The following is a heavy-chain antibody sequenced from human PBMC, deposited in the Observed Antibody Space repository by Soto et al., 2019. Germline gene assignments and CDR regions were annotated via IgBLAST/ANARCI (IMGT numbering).Heavy chain of an antibody. V-gene: IGHV3-23*01. Sequence: QLLESGGGLVQPGGSLRLSCEASGFSFSSYALSWVRQAPGKGLEWVSTFSAGGRAYYADSVKGRFTIAKDTSKNTLRRQASSLTAEDTAVYYCAKESMPQHYGDTLFDYWGQGTRVTVSS. CDR2: FSAGGRA. J-gene: IGHJ4*02. CDR3: AKESMPQHYGDTLFDY. CDR1: GFSFSSYA. D-gene: IGHD4-17*01.